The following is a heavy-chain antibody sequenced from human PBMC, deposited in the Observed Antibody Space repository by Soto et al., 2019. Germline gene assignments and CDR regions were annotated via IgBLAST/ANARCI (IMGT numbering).Heavy chain of an antibody. V-gene: IGHV1-69*09. CDR1: GGTFVRHV. CDR2: INPLSGIS. Sequence: QVQLVQSGAEVKKPESSVKVSCKTSGGTFVRHVISWVRQAPGQGPEWMGKINPLSGISNYAQKFQDRVTFAADTDSSTAYMELSSLRSDDTAVYYCATPACAATWCSPSHNLDRWGQGTLVNVSS. J-gene: IGHJ5*02. CDR3: ATPACAATWCSPSHNLDR. D-gene: IGHD2-2*01.